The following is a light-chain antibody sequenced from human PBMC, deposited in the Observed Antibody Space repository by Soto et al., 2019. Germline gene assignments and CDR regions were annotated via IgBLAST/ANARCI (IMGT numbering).Light chain of an antibody. J-gene: IGKJ1*01. Sequence: EIFLTQSPFTLSLSPVEIATLSCRASQSVSSSYLAWYQQKPGQAPRLLIYGASSRATGIPDRFSGSGSGTDFTLTISRLEPEDFAVYYCQQYGSSPGTFGQGTKVDI. V-gene: IGKV3-20*01. CDR3: QQYGSSPGT. CDR1: QSVSSSY. CDR2: GAS.